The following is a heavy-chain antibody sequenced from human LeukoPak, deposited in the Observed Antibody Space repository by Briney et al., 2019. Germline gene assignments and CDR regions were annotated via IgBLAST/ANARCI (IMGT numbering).Heavy chain of an antibody. V-gene: IGHV4-34*01. J-gene: IGHJ5*02. CDR2: INHSGRT. D-gene: IGHD3-10*01. CDR1: GGSFSGYY. CDR3: AREAQYYMVRGVGWSNWFDP. Sequence: SETLSLTCAVYGGSFSGYYWSWLRQPPGKGLEWLGEINHSGRTNYNPSLKSRVTISVDTAKNQFSLKLSSVTAADTAVYYCAREAQYYMVRGVGWSNWFDPWGQGTLVTVSS.